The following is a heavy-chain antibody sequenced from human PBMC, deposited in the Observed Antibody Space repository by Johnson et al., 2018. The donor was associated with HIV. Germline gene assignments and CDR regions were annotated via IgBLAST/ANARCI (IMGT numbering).Heavy chain of an antibody. CDR3: AKAEDEGLPFDT. CDR1: GFTFSSHG. CDR2: ISGSGGST. V-gene: IGHV3-NL1*01. J-gene: IGHJ3*02. Sequence: QVQLVESGGGVVQPGGSLRLSCAASGFTFSSHGMHWVRQAPGKGLEWVSAISGSGGSTYYADSVKGRFTISRDNYKNILYLQMNSLRDEDTAVYYCAKAEDEGLPFDTWGQGTMVTVSS. D-gene: IGHD2-15*01.